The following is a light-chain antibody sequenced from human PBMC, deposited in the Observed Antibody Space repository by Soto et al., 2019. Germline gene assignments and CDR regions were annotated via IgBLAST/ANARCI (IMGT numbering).Light chain of an antibody. CDR3: SSYAGSNNLV. V-gene: IGLV2-8*01. CDR1: SSDIGGYDY. CDR2: EVN. J-gene: IGLJ3*02. Sequence: QSALTQPPSASGSPGQSVTISCTGTSSDIGGYDYVSWYQQHPGKAPTLIIYEVNKRPSGVADRFSGSKSGNTASLIVSGLQDEEEADYYCSSYAGSNNLVFAGGTKLTVL.